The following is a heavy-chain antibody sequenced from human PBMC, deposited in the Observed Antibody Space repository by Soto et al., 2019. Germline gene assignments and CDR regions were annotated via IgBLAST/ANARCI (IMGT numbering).Heavy chain of an antibody. J-gene: IGHJ4*02. CDR3: ASGEAGIGY. D-gene: IGHD3-10*01. Sequence: SVKVSCKASGYTYTSYAMHWVRQAPVERLEWMGWIIPIFGTANYAQKFQGRVTITADESTSTDYMELSSLETEDTDVYYCASGEAGIGYWGQGTLVTVSS. CDR1: GYTYTSYA. V-gene: IGHV1-69*13. CDR2: IIPIFGTA.